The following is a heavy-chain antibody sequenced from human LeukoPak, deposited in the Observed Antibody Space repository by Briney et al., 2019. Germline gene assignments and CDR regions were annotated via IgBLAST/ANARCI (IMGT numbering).Heavy chain of an antibody. CDR3: AKDGALRYFDWLLEDYYYYYGMDV. D-gene: IGHD3-9*01. V-gene: IGHV3-23*01. CDR1: GFTFSSYA. Sequence: GGSLRLSCAASGFTFSSYAMSWVRQAPGKGLEWVSAISGSGGSTYYADSVKGRFTISSDNSKNTLYLQMNSLRAEDTAVYYCAKDGALRYFDWLLEDYYYYYGMDVWGKGTTVTVSS. J-gene: IGHJ6*04. CDR2: ISGSGGST.